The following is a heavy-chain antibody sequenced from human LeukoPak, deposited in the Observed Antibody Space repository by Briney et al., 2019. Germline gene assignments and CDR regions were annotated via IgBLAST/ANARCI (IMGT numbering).Heavy chain of an antibody. CDR2: IYYSGST. CDR1: GGSISSDNYD. CDR3: ARHVYSSSWYDAEYFQH. V-gene: IGHV4-39*01. J-gene: IGHJ1*01. Sequence: PSETLSLTCTVSGGSISSDNYDCGWIRQPPGKGLEWIGTIYYSGSTYYNPSLKSRVTISVDTSKNQFSLKLSSVTAADTAVYYCARHVYSSSWYDAEYFQHWGQGTLVTVSS. D-gene: IGHD6-13*01.